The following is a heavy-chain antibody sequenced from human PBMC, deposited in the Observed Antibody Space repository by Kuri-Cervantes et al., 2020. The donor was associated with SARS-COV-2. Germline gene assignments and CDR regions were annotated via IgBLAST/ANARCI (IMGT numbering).Heavy chain of an antibody. CDR2: ISWNSGSI. V-gene: IGHV3-9*03. Sequence: SLKISCAASGFTFDDYAMHWVRQAPGKGLEWVSGISWNSGSIGYADSVKGRFTISRDNAKNSLYLQMNSLRAEDMALYYCAKGGHNWNYDAFDIWGQGTMVTVSS. CDR1: GFTFDDYA. D-gene: IGHD1-7*01. CDR3: AKGGHNWNYDAFDI. J-gene: IGHJ3*02.